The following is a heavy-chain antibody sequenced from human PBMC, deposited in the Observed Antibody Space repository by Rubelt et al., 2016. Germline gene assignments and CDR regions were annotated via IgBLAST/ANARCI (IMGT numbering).Heavy chain of an antibody. CDR1: GFTFSNYA. V-gene: IGHV3-30*04. Sequence: VQLVESGGGLVQPGGSLRLACAASGFTFSNYAVHWVRQAPGKGLEWVAVISYDGSNKYYADSLKGRFTISRDNAKNSLFLQMNSLRVEDTAVYYCVRDKSHWAMDVWGQGTTVSVSS. CDR3: VRDKSHWAMDV. CDR2: ISYDGSNK. D-gene: IGHD7-27*01. J-gene: IGHJ6*02.